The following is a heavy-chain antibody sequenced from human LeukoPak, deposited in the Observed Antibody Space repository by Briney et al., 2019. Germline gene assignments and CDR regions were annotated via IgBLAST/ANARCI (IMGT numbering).Heavy chain of an antibody. V-gene: IGHV3-7*01. Sequence: GGSLRLSCAASGFTFSSYWMSWVRQAPGKGLEWVANIKQDGSEKYYVDSVKGRFTISRDNAKNSLYLQMNSLRAEDTAVYYCARLGYCSGGSCYPGYYFDYWGQGTLVTVSS. J-gene: IGHJ4*02. CDR3: ARLGYCSGGSCYPGYYFDY. CDR2: IKQDGSEK. D-gene: IGHD2-15*01. CDR1: GFTFSSYW.